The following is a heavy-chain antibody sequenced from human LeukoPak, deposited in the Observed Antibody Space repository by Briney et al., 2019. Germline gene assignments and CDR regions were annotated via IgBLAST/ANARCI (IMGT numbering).Heavy chain of an antibody. V-gene: IGHV3-30*04. J-gene: IGHJ4*02. CDR2: ISYDGKVD. Sequence: GGSLRLSCAASGFTFQNYAMFWVRQTPVKGLEWVAFISYDGKVDYYADSVRGRFTISRENSENTLYLQLNSLRPDDTAVYYCARVRVILTTMASFSYWGLGTLVTVSS. D-gene: IGHD3-9*01. CDR3: ARVRVILTTMASFSY. CDR1: GFTFQNYA.